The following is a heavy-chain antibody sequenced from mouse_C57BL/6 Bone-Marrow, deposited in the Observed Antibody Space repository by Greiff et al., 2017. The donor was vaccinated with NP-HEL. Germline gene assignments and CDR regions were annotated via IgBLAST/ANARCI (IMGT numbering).Heavy chain of an antibody. V-gene: IGHV1-82*01. D-gene: IGHD1-1*01. Sequence: VQLQQSGPELVKPGASVKISCKASGYAFSSSWMNWVKQRPGKGLEWIGRIYPGDGDTNYNGKFKGKATLTADKSSSTAYMQLSSLTSEDSAVSVCARWRDYYYGSSPYWYFDVWGTGTTVTVSS. J-gene: IGHJ1*03. CDR3: ARWRDYYYGSSPYWYFDV. CDR2: IYPGDGDT. CDR1: GYAFSSSW.